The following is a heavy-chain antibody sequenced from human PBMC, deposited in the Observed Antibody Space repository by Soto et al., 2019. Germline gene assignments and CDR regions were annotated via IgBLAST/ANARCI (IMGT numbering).Heavy chain of an antibody. J-gene: IGHJ3*02. CDR2: INHSGST. Sequence: QVQLQQWGAGLLKPSETLSLTCAVYGGSFSGYYWSWIRQPPGKGLEWIGEINHSGSTNYNPSLKCRVTISVDTSKNQFSLKLSSVTAADTAVYYCARTPTTYGDYSHDAFDIWGQGTMVTVSS. CDR1: GGSFSGYY. D-gene: IGHD4-17*01. V-gene: IGHV4-34*01. CDR3: ARTPTTYGDYSHDAFDI.